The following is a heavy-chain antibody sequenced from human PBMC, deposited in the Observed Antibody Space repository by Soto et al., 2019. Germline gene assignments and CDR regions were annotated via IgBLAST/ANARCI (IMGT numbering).Heavy chain of an antibody. D-gene: IGHD3-10*01. V-gene: IGHV3-33*01. Sequence: RVSPRLSCGASGFIFSNYGMHWVRQPPGKGLEWVAVIWNDGSHKYYADSVKGRFTISRDNSKNTLYLEMNSLKVEDTAVYYGVGLPAINVEFYCGQGTQVSVSS. CDR3: VGLPAINVEFY. CDR1: GFIFSNYG. J-gene: IGHJ4*02. CDR2: IWNDGSHK.